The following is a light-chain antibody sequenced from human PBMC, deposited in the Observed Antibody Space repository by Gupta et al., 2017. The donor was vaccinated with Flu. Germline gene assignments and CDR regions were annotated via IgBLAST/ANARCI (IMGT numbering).Light chain of an antibody. CDR2: DDS. V-gene: IGLV3-21*02. Sequence: GQTAKSTGEGNNIETKSVHWYQQKPAQAPVVVVYDDSDRPSGIPERFSGSNSGNTATLTITRVEAGDEADYYCHLWESYSDNPVFGGGTKLTVL. CDR3: HLWESYSDNPV. CDR1: NIETKS. J-gene: IGLJ3*02.